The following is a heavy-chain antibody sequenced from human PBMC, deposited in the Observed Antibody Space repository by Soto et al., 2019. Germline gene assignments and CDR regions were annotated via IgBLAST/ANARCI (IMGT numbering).Heavy chain of an antibody. CDR1: GGTFSSYT. D-gene: IGHD2-2*01. CDR3: ARDLVSVVVPAAPLDY. V-gene: IGHV1-69*08. CDR2: IIPILGIA. J-gene: IGHJ4*02. Sequence: QVQLVQSGAEVKKPGSSVKVSCKASGGTFSSYTISWVRQAPGQGLEWMGRIIPILGIANYAQKFQGRVTITADKSTSTAYMELSSLRSEDTAVNYCARDLVSVVVPAAPLDYWGQGTLVTVSS.